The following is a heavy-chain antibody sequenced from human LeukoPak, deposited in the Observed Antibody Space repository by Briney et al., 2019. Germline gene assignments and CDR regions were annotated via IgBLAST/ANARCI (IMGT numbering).Heavy chain of an antibody. D-gene: IGHD2/OR15-2a*01. CDR2: IYHSGST. CDR1: GYSISSGYY. Sequence: SETLSLTCAVSGYSISSGYYWGWIRQPPGKGLEWIGSIYHSGSTYYGPSLKSRVTVSVDTSKNQFSLKLSSVTAADTAVYYCARRDREYNYFDYWGQGTLVTVSS. CDR3: ARRDREYNYFDY. J-gene: IGHJ4*02. V-gene: IGHV4-38-2*01.